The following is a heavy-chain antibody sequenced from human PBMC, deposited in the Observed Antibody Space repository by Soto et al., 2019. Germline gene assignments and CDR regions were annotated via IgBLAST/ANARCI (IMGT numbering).Heavy chain of an antibody. CDR1: GGSISSSSYY. V-gene: IGHV4-39*01. D-gene: IGHD5-18*01. CDR2: IYYSGST. J-gene: IGHJ6*02. Sequence: PSETLSLTCTVSGGSISSSSYYWGWIRQPPGKGLEWIGSIYYSGSTYYNPSLKSRVTISVDTSKNQFSLKLSSVTAADTAVYYCARVDTAMVTTYYYGMDVWGQGTTVTVSS. CDR3: ARVDTAMVTTYYYGMDV.